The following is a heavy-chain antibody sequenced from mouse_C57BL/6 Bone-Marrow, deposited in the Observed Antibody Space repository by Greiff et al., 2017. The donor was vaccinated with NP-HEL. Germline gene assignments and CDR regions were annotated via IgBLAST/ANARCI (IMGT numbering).Heavy chain of an antibody. D-gene: IGHD2-4*01. CDR1: GFNIKDDY. Sequence: VQLQQSGAELVRPGASVKLSCTASGFNIKDDYMHWVKQRPEQGLEWIGWIDPENGDTEYASKFQGKATITADTSSNTAYLQLRSLTSEDTAVYYCTTGDYDLSWFAYWGQGTLVTVSA. J-gene: IGHJ3*01. V-gene: IGHV14-4*01. CDR3: TTGDYDLSWFAY. CDR2: IDPENGDT.